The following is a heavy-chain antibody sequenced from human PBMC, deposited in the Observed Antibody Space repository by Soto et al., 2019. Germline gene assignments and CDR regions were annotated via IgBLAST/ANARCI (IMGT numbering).Heavy chain of an antibody. V-gene: IGHV1-18*01. CDR1: GYTFTSYG. Sequence: GASVKVSCKASGYTFTSYGISWVRQAPGQGLEWMGWISAYNGNTNYAQKLQGRVTMTTDTSTSTAYMELRSLRSDDTAVYYCARGDRSIAAAGTGPVVNWYDPWGQGTLVTVSS. CDR3: ARGDRSIAAAGTGPVVNWYDP. D-gene: IGHD6-13*01. CDR2: ISAYNGNT. J-gene: IGHJ5*02.